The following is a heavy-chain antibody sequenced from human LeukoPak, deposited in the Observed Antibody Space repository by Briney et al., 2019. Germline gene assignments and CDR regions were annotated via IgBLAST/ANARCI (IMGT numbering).Heavy chain of an antibody. CDR1: GFTFSGSA. V-gene: IGHV3-73*01. CDR2: IRSKANSYAT. J-gene: IGHJ3*02. D-gene: IGHD1-26*01. Sequence: GGSMSLSSAASGFTFSGSATHWVRQASGKGLEWVGRIRSKANSYATAYAASVKGRFNHARDDSKNTAYLQMNSLKTEDTAVYYCTRRSVGAITTNDAFDIWGQGTMVTVSS. CDR3: TRRSVGAITTNDAFDI.